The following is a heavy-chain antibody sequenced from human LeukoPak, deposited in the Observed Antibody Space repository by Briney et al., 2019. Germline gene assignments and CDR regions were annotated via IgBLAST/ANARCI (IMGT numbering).Heavy chain of an antibody. J-gene: IGHJ3*02. V-gene: IGHV3-49*04. CDR2: IRSKAYDGTT. Sequence: GRSLRLSCTASGFTFGDYAMSWVRQAPGKGLEWVSFIRSKAYDGTTEYAASVKGRFTISRDDSKSIAYLQMNSLKTEDTAVYYCTRAYGSGWYLYAFDIWGQGTMVTVSS. D-gene: IGHD6-19*01. CDR3: TRAYGSGWYLYAFDI. CDR1: GFTFGDYA.